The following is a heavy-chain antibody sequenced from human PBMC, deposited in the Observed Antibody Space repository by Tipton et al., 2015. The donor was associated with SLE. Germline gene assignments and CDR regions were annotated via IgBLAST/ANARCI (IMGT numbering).Heavy chain of an antibody. J-gene: IGHJ1*01. CDR1: GGSFSSHY. V-gene: IGHV4-59*11. D-gene: IGHD2-8*01. Sequence: TLSLTCAVYGGSFSSHYWSWIRQPPGEGLEWIGYIYYSGSTNYNPSLKSRVTISVDTSKNQFSLKLSSVTAADTAVYYCAGLMVYAMGFQHWGQGTLVTVSS. CDR3: AGLMVYAMGFQH. CDR2: IYYSGST.